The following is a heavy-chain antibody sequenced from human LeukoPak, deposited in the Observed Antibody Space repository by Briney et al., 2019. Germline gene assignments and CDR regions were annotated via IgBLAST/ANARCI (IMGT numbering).Heavy chain of an antibody. CDR1: GFTFITYS. J-gene: IGHJ6*02. CDR2: ISSSSAYI. V-gene: IGHV3-21*01. CDR3: VRDILTGYYGMDV. D-gene: IGHD3-9*01. Sequence: SGGSLRLSCAASGFTFITYSMNWVRQAPGKGLDWVSSISSSSAYIQYADSVKGRFTISRDNAKNSLYLQMDSLRAEDTAVYYCVRDILTGYYGMDVWGQGTTVTVSS.